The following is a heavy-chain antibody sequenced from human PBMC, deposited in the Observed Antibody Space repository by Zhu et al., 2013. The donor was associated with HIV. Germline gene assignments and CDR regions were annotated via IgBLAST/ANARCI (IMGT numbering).Heavy chain of an antibody. Sequence: QVQLVQSGAEVKKPGSSVKVSCKASGGTFSSYAISWVRQAPGQGLEWMGGIIPIFGTANYAQKFQGRVTITADESTSTAYMELSSLRSEDTAVYYCASGEGCTNGVCYPRYRDYYGMDVWGQGTTVTVSS. CDR3: ASGEGCTNGVCYPRYRDYYGMDV. D-gene: IGHD2-8*01. CDR2: IIPIFGTA. V-gene: IGHV1-69*01. J-gene: IGHJ6*02. CDR1: GGTFSSYA.